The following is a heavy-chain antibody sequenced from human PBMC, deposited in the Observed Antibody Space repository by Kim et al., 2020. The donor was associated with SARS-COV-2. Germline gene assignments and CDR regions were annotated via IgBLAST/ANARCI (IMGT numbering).Heavy chain of an antibody. D-gene: IGHD2-2*01. CDR1: GFDFSSYY. V-gene: IGHV3-13*01. CDR3: ARTYCDSASCPFAMDV. CDR2: IGTAGDT. Sequence: GGSLRLSCVASGFDFSSYYMHWVRQGSGKRLEWVSSIGTAGDTSYPGSVKGRFTISRENAKNSLYLEMNSLRVGDTAVYYCARTYCDSASCPFAMDVWGQGTTVNVSS. J-gene: IGHJ6*02.